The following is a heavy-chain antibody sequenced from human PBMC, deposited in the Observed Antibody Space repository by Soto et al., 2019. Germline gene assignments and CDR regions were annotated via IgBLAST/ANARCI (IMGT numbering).Heavy chain of an antibody. CDR3: ARRAVTVYD. CDR1: GYPLMNYD. Sequence: VYLEQSGAELKKLGASVKVSCKPSGYPLMNYDLNWVRQATGTIPEWIGWMNPRSGETGLAQRFQGRVTMTRDISTTTAYLELVGLRSEDTAVYYCARRAVTVYDWGQGTPVTVSP. V-gene: IGHV1-8*01. J-gene: IGHJ4*02. D-gene: IGHD2-21*02. CDR2: MNPRSGET.